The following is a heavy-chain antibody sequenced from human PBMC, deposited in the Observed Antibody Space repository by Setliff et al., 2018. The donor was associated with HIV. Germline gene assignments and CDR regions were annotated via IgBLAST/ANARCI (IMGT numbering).Heavy chain of an antibody. D-gene: IGHD4-17*01. Sequence: PSETLSLTCAVSGYSVNSDYNWGWIRQPPGKGLKSPGRELEWIGHVYHSGSTYYNPSPRSRVTMSVDTSKNQFSLKLTSVTAADTAVYFCARVWLHFGDDIPRFDPWGQGILVTVSS. CDR3: ARVWLHFGDDIPRFDP. CDR1: GYSVNSDYN. J-gene: IGHJ5*02. V-gene: IGHV4-38-2*01. CDR2: VYHSGST.